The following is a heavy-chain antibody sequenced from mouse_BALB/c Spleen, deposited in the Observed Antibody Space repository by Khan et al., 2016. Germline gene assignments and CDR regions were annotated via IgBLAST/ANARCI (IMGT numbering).Heavy chain of an antibody. Sequence: QVQLQQSGAELMKPGASVKISCKATGYTFSNYWIEWVKQRPGHGLEWIGDILPGNANSNYNENLKGKATLTADTSSNTAYMQLSSLTSEDSADCYCARAWYSMDYWGQGTSVTISS. CDR2: ILPGNANS. V-gene: IGHV1-9*01. CDR3: ARAWYSMDY. CDR1: GYTFSNYW. J-gene: IGHJ4*01.